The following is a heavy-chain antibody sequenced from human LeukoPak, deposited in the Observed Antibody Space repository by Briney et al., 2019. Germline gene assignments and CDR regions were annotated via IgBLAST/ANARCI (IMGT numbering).Heavy chain of an antibody. V-gene: IGHV4-4*02. CDR2: VHLSGRT. J-gene: IGHJ4*02. Sequence: SGTLSLTCGVSGGSISSTNWWTWVRPPPGEGLECIGEVHLSGRTNYNPSLESRVTMSVDMSENHISLKLTSVTAADTAVYYCAREGGPYRPLDYSGQGTLVTVSS. CDR3: AREGGPYRPLDY. CDR1: GGSISSTNW.